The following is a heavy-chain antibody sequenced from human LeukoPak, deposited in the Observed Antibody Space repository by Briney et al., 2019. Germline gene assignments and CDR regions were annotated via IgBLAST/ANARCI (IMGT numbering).Heavy chain of an antibody. CDR2: IYYSGST. V-gene: IGHV4-59*08. D-gene: IGHD5-24*01. CDR3: ARHVGDGYNYFDY. CDR1: GASISNYY. J-gene: IGHJ4*02. Sequence: PSETLSLTCTVSGASISNYYWSWIRRPPGKGLEWIGYIYYSGSTNYNPSLKSRVTTSVDTSKNQFSLKLSSVTAADTALYYCARHVGDGYNYFDYWGQGTLVTVSS.